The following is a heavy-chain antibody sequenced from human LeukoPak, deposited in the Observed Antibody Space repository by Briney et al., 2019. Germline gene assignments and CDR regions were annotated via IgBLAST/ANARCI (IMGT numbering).Heavy chain of an antibody. CDR1: GFSFSSYE. D-gene: IGHD5-12*01. Sequence: QAGGSLRLSCAASGFSFSSYEMNWVRQAPGKGLEWVSHISSDGHVETYVDSVRGRFTMSRDNAKNFLFLQMNGLRAEDTAVYYCARERGYSGYDYFIDSPSDYWGQGTLVTVSS. CDR2: ISSDGHVE. CDR3: ARERGYSGYDYFIDSPSDY. V-gene: IGHV3-48*03. J-gene: IGHJ4*02.